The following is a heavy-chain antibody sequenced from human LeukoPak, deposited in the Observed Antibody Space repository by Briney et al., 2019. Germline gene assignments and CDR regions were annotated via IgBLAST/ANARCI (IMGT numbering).Heavy chain of an antibody. CDR3: ARGGYDLDY. Sequence: SETLSLTCTVSGGSISSYCWSWIRQPPGKGLEWIGYIYYSGSTNYNPSLKSRVTISVDTSKNQFSLKLSSVTAADTAVYYCARGGYDLDYWGQGTLVTVSS. CDR2: IYYSGST. D-gene: IGHD3-3*01. V-gene: IGHV4-59*01. CDR1: GGSISSYC. J-gene: IGHJ4*02.